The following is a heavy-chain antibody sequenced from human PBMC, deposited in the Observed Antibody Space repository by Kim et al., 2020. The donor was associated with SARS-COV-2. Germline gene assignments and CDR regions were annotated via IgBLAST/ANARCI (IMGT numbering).Heavy chain of an antibody. J-gene: IGHJ4*02. CDR1: GFTVSSNY. CDR3: ARDGTYYDILTGYWGGVDY. Sequence: GGSLKLSCAASGFTVSSNYMSWVRQAPGKGLEWVSVIYSGGSTYYADSVKGRFTISRDNSKNTLYLQMNSLRAEDTAVYYCARDGTYYDILTGYWGGVDYWGQGTLVTVSS. V-gene: IGHV3-66*02. CDR2: IYSGGST. D-gene: IGHD3-9*01.